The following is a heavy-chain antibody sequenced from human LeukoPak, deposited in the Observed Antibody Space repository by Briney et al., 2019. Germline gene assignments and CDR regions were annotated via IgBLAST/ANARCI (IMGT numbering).Heavy chain of an antibody. D-gene: IGHD1/OR15-1a*01. Sequence: GGSLRLSCAASGFTFSSYGMHWVRQAPGKGLEWVAVIWYDGSNKYYADSVKGRFTISRDNSKNTLYLQMNSLRAEDTAVYYCAREEHDKPLDYWGQGTLVTVSS. J-gene: IGHJ4*02. V-gene: IGHV3-33*01. CDR3: AREEHDKPLDY. CDR2: IWYDGSNK. CDR1: GFTFSSYG.